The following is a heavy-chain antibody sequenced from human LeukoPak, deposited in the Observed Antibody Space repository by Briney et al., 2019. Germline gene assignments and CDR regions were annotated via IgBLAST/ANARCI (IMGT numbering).Heavy chain of an antibody. J-gene: IGHJ6*02. CDR3: ARGYPGGNPNYYYGMDV. CDR1: GYTFTSYA. Sequence: ASVKVSCKASGYTFTSYAMNWVRQAPGQGLEWMGWINTNTGNPTYAQGFTGRFVFSLDTSASTAYLQISSLKAEDTAVYYCARGYPGGNPNYYYGMDVWGQGTTVTVSS. CDR2: INTNTGNP. V-gene: IGHV7-4-1*02. D-gene: IGHD1-14*01.